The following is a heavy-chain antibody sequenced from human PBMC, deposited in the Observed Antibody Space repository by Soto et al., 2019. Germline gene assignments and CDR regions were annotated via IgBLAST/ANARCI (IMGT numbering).Heavy chain of an antibody. J-gene: IGHJ4*02. V-gene: IGHV4-38-2*02. D-gene: IGHD2-2*01. CDR2: TYHSGST. Sequence: PSETLSLTCTVSSSPINSSYHWGWIRQTPGKGLEWVASTYHSGSTHYNPSLKSRATISVDTSNNQFSLRLSSVTAADTAIYYCARKTSVRNFDYLGQGTQVTVSS. CDR3: ARKTSVRNFDY. CDR1: SSPINSSYH.